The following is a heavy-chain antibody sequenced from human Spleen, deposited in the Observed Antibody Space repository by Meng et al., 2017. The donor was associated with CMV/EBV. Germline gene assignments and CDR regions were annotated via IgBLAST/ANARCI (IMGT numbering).Heavy chain of an antibody. V-gene: IGHV3-23*01. J-gene: IGHJ3*02. CDR1: GFTFSSYA. D-gene: IGHD3-3*01. CDR2: ISGSGGST. Sequence: GGSLRLSCAASGFTFSSYAMSWVRQAPGKGLEWVSSISGSGGSTYYADSVKGRFTISRDNSKNTLYLQMNSLRAEDTAVYYCAKNFLETYYDFWSGEPPAFDIWGQGTMVTVSS. CDR3: AKNFLETYYDFWSGEPPAFDI.